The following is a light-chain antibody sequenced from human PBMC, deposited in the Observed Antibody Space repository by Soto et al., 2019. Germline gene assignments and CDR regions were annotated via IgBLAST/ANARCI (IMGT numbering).Light chain of an antibody. CDR2: SDD. Sequence: QSVLTQPPSASGTPGQRVTISCSGSNSNIGGNTVNWYQQLPGTAPKLLIYSDDQRPSGVPDPFSGSKSGTSGSLAISGLQSEDEADYYSAAWDDSLNGVVFGGGTKLTVL. J-gene: IGLJ2*01. CDR1: NSNIGGNT. CDR3: AAWDDSLNGVV. V-gene: IGLV1-44*01.